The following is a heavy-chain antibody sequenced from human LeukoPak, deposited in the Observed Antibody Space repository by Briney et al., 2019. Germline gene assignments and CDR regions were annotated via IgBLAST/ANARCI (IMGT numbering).Heavy chain of an antibody. J-gene: IGHJ6*02. CDR2: INKEGTSR. V-gene: IGHV3-74*01. CDR3: ARGLSYGMDV. CDR1: GFTFSSYG. Sequence: PGRSLRLSRATSGFTFSSYGMHWVRQAPGKGLVWVSGINKEGTSRRYVDSVKGRFTISRDNVKSTLYLQMDDLRDEDAAVYYCARGLSYGMDVWGQGTTVTVSS.